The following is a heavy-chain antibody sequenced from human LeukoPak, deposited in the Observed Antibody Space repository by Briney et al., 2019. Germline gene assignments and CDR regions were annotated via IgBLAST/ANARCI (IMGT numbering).Heavy chain of an antibody. J-gene: IGHJ3*02. CDR2: ISYDGSNK. D-gene: IGHD3-22*01. CDR3: ARDRGTYYYDSSSHYDGFDI. Sequence: GGSLRLSCAASGFTFSSYGMHWVRQAPGKGLEWVAVISYDGSNKYYADSVKGRFTISRDNAKNSLYLQMNSLRAEDTAVYYCARDRGTYYYDSSSHYDGFDIWGQGTMVTVSS. CDR1: GFTFSSYG. V-gene: IGHV3-30*03.